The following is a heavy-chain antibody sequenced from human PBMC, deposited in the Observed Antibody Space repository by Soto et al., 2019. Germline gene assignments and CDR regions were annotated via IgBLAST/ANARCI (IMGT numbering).Heavy chain of an antibody. CDR3: ARDFRTYSHGVDV. D-gene: IGHD4-4*01. J-gene: IGHJ6*04. CDR1: GYPVTGPY. CDR2: INPSSGGT. Sequence: ASVKVSCKASGYPVTGPYIYWVRQAPGQGLEWMGWINPSSGGTEFAEKFQGRVTVTRDTSIRKVFLELNSLTSDDTGVYFCARDFRTYSHGVDVWGKGPAVTVSS. V-gene: IGHV1-2*02.